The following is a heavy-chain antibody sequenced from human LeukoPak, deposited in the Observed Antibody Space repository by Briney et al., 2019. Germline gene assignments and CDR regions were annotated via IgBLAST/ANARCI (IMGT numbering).Heavy chain of an antibody. V-gene: IGHV3-7*05. CDR2: IKGEGSGK. J-gene: IGHJ5*02. CDR3: ARASDPWLQLT. CDR1: GFTFRNYW. D-gene: IGHD5-24*01. Sequence: PGGSLRLSCAASGFTFRNYWMIWVRQAPGKGREWLGNIKGEGSGKRYADSVRGRFTIYRDNAQTSLYLQMNSLRAEDTAVYYCARASDPWLQLTWGQGTLVTVSS.